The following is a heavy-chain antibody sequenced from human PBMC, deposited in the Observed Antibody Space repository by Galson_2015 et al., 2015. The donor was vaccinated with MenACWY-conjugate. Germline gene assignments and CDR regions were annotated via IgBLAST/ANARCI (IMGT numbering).Heavy chain of an antibody. CDR2: ISGSGQTM. J-gene: IGHJ5*02. V-gene: IGHV3-11*01. CDR3: ARELSLVAVGVTPGWFDT. Sequence: SLRLSCAASGFTLSDYYMSWIRQTPGKGLEWLSYISGSGQTMCYADSVKGRFTISRDNAKQSLYLQMNNLRADDTAVYYCARELSLVAVGVTPGWFDTWGQGILVTVSS. CDR1: GFTLSDYY. D-gene: IGHD2-15*01.